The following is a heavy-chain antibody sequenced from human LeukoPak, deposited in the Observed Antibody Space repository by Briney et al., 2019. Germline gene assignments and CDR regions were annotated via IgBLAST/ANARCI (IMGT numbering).Heavy chain of an antibody. J-gene: IGHJ4*02. CDR1: GYTFTGHY. V-gene: IGHV1-2*02. CDR2: INPKNAGT. D-gene: IGHD6-13*01. CDR3: AKTLYIAAAPGGFDY. Sequence: ASVNVSCKASGYTFTGHYIHWVRQAPGQGLEWMGWINPKNAGTNYAQKFQGRVTMTRDTSTGTAYMELSRLRSDDTAVYYCAKTLYIAAAPGGFDYWGQGTLVAVSS.